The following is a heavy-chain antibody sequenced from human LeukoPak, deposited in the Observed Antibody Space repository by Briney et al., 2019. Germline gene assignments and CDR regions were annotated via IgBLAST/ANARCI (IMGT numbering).Heavy chain of an antibody. Sequence: SETLSLTCTVSGGSISSGDYYWSWIRQPPGKGLEWIGYIYYSGSTYYNPSLKSRVTISVDTSKNQFSLRLSSVTAADTAVYYCARLFWTGYYYYMDVRGKGTTVTVSS. V-gene: IGHV4-30-4*08. J-gene: IGHJ6*03. CDR3: ARLFWTGYYYYMDV. CDR2: IYYSGST. CDR1: GGSISSGDYY. D-gene: IGHD3/OR15-3a*01.